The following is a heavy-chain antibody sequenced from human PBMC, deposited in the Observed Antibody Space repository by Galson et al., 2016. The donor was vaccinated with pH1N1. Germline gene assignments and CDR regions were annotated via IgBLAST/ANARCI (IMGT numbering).Heavy chain of an antibody. J-gene: IGHJ4*02. CDR2: ISPSGVDA. V-gene: IGHV1-46*01. Sequence: SVKVSCKASGYTLSSLYIHWVRQAPGHGLEWMGAISPSGVDANYAQKFQGRVTMTRGTSTSTVYMELNSLRSDDTALYYCATIAYWGQGTLVTVSS. CDR1: GYTLSSLY. CDR3: ATIAY.